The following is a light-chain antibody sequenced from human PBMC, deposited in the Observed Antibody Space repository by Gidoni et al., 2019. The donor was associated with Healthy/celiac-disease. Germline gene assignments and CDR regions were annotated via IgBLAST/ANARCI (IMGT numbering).Light chain of an antibody. CDR1: QSISSW. CDR2: DAS. CDR3: QQYNSYSPT. Sequence: DIHNTQSPSTLSASVGDRVTITCRASQSISSWLAWYQQKPGKAPKLLIYDASSLESGVPSRFSGSGSGTEFTLTISSLQPDDFATYYCQQYNSYSPTFGGGTKVEIK. J-gene: IGKJ4*01. V-gene: IGKV1-5*01.